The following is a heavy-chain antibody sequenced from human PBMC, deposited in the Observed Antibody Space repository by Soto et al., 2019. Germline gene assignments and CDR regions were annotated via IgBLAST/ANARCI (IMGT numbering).Heavy chain of an antibody. CDR2: IRKDGSGK. CDR3: AREYGDYTQNYFDF. CDR1: GFTFSDYS. V-gene: IGHV3-7*01. J-gene: IGHJ4*02. D-gene: IGHD4-17*01. Sequence: PWGSLRLSCAVSGFTFSDYSMNWVRQAPGKGLEWVSSIRKDGSGKYDVDSLKGRFTISRDNAMSLLYLQMNSLRAEDTAVYYCAREYGDYTQNYFDFWGQGTLVTVSS.